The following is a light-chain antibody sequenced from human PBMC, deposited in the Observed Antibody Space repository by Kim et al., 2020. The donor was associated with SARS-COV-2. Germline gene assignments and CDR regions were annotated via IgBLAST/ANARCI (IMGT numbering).Light chain of an antibody. CDR1: SSDVGGYNY. V-gene: IGLV2-14*03. CDR3: SSYTSSSTLEV. CDR2: DVS. Sequence: ITITSCSTSSDVGGYNYVSSYQQHPGKAPTLLIYDVSNGPSGVSTRCSGSKSCNTASLTISGRHAEDEADYYCSSYTSSSTLEVFGGGTQLTVL. J-gene: IGLJ2*01.